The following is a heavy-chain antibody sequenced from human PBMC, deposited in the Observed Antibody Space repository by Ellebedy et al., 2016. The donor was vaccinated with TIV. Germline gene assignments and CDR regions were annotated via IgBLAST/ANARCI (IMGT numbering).Heavy chain of an antibody. CDR2: IWYDGSNK. CDR1: GFTFSSYG. Sequence: GESLKISCAASGFTFSSYGMHWVRQAPGKGLEWVAVIWYDGSNKYYADSVKGRFTISRDNSKNTLYLQMNSLRAEDTAVYYCARDRAYYYDSSGYLFPYYYYGMDVWGQGTTVIVSS. CDR3: ARDRAYYYDSSGYLFPYYYYGMDV. J-gene: IGHJ6*02. V-gene: IGHV3-33*08. D-gene: IGHD3-22*01.